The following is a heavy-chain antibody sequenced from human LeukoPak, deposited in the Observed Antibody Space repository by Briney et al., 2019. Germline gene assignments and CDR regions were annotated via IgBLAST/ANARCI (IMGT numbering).Heavy chain of an antibody. CDR1: GFIFSTYS. D-gene: IGHD1-26*01. CDR2: ISSSGSTI. J-gene: IGHJ4*02. V-gene: IGHV3-48*04. Sequence: GGSLRLSCAASGFIFSTYSINWVRQAPGKGLEWVSYISSSGSTIYYADSVKGRFTISRDNAKYSLYLQMNSLRAEDTAVYYCARGGLGSWTFDSWGQGTLVTVSS. CDR3: ARGGLGSWTFDS.